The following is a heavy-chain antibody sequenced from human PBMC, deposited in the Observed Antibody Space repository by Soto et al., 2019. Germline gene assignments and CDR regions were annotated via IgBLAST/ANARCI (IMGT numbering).Heavy chain of an antibody. V-gene: IGHV4-4*02. D-gene: IGHD3-10*01. CDR3: ARTYYNHNWFAP. Sequence: SSETLSLTRAVSGGSISSNNWWSWVRQPPGKGLEWIGEIYHSGSTNYNPSLESRDTISVATSRTQFPMKLSSVTAANTAVYYCARTYYNHNWFAPWGQGTLVTVSS. J-gene: IGHJ5*02. CDR2: IYHSGST. CDR1: GGSISSNNW.